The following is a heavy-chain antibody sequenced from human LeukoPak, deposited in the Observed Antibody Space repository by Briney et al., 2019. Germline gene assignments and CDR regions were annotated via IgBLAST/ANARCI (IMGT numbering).Heavy chain of an antibody. CDR1: GFTFSSYV. V-gene: IGHV3-30*04. CDR2: ISYDGSNE. J-gene: IGHJ3*02. Sequence: PGGSLRLSCAASGFTFSSYVMHWVRQAPGKGLEWVAIISYDGSNEYYADSVKGRFTISRDNAKNSLYLQMNSLRAEDTAVYYCARGSLEQLSHAIDIWGQGTMVTVSS. D-gene: IGHD6-13*01. CDR3: ARGSLEQLSHAIDI.